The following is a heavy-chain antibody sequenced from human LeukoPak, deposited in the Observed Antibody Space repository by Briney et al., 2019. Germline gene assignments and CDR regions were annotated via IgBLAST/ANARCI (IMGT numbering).Heavy chain of an antibody. V-gene: IGHV4-30-4*07. CDR3: ARGITLSWFDP. Sequence: SETLPLTCAVSGGSISSGGYSWSWIRQPPGEGLEWIGYIYYSGSTYYNPSLKSRVTISVDTSKNQFSLKLSSVTAADTAVYYCARGITLSWFDPWGQGTLVTVSS. CDR1: GGSISSGGYS. CDR2: IYYSGST. J-gene: IGHJ5*02. D-gene: IGHD5-24*01.